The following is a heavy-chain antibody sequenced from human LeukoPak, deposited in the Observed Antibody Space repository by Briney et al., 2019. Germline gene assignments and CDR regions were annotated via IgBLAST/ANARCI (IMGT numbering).Heavy chain of an antibody. D-gene: IGHD2-15*01. CDR3: ARQTYFYEASGHLNDN. CDR1: GGSISSDSYY. Sequence: SDTLSLTCTVSGGSISSDSYYWGWIRQPPGKRLEWIGSTYYSGSPFYNPSLRSRVTMSVDTSKNQFALKLSSVTAADTAVYYCARQTYFYEASGHLNDNWGQGTLVTVSS. V-gene: IGHV4-39*01. CDR2: TYYSGSP. J-gene: IGHJ4*02.